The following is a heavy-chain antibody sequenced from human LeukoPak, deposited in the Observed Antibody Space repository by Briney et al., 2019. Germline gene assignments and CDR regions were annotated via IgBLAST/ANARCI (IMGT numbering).Heavy chain of an antibody. V-gene: IGHV3-66*02. CDR3: ARGGREVGITRGSYFDY. D-gene: IGHD1-26*01. J-gene: IGHJ4*02. CDR2: IYSGGGT. CDR1: GFTVSSNY. Sequence: PGGSLGLSCAASGFTVSSNYMTWVRQAPGKGLEWVSVIYSGGGTYYADSVKGRFTISRDSSKNTVYLQMNSLRAEDTAVYCCARGGREVGITRGSYFDYWGQGTLVTVSS.